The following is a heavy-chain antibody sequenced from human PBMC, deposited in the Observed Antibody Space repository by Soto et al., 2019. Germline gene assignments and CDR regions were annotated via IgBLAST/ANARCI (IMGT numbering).Heavy chain of an antibody. V-gene: IGHV4-34*01. CDR2: INHSGST. Sequence: SETLSLTCAVYGGSFSGYYWSWIRQPPGKGLEWIGEINHSGSTNYNPSLKSRVTISVDTSKNQFSLKLSSVTAADTAVYYCASLPSSSWYQAFDIWGQGTMVTVSS. D-gene: IGHD6-13*01. J-gene: IGHJ3*02. CDR1: GGSFSGYY. CDR3: ASLPSSSWYQAFDI.